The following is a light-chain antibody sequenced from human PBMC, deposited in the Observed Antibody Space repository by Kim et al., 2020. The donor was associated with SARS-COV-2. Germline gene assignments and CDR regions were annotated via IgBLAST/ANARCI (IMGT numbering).Light chain of an antibody. J-gene: IGKJ1*01. Sequence: DVVMTQSPLSLPVTLGQPASISCRSSQSLVHSDGNTYLNWFQQRPGQSPRRLIYKVSNRDSGVPDRFSGSGSGTDFTLKISRVEAEYVGVYYCMQGTHWPPWTFGQGTKVDIK. CDR1: QSLVHSDGNTY. CDR2: KVS. V-gene: IGKV2-30*02. CDR3: MQGTHWPPWT.